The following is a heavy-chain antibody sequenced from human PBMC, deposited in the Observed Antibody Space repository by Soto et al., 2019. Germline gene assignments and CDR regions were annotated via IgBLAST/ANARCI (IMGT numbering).Heavy chain of an antibody. D-gene: IGHD3-3*01. Sequence: SETLSLTCTVSGGSISSYYWSWIRQPPGKGLEWIGYIYYSGSTNYNPSLKSRVTISVDTSKNQFSLKLSSVTAADTAVYYCARGHSAGVWSGYFPHAFDIWGQGTMVTVSS. V-gene: IGHV4-59*01. CDR3: ARGHSAGVWSGYFPHAFDI. J-gene: IGHJ3*02. CDR2: IYYSGST. CDR1: GGSISSYY.